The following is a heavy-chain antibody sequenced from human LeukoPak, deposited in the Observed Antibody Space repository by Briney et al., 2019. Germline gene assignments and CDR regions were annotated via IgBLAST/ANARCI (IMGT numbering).Heavy chain of an antibody. CDR1: GGSISSGGYS. D-gene: IGHD1-20*01. CDR2: IYHSGST. Sequence: SETLSLTCAVSGGSISSGGYSWSWIRQPPGKGLEWIGYIYHSGSTYYNPSLESRVTISVDRSKNQFSLKLSSVTAADTAVYYCARGIITGNLYYFDYWGQGTLVTVSS. J-gene: IGHJ4*02. V-gene: IGHV4-30-2*01. CDR3: ARGIITGNLYYFDY.